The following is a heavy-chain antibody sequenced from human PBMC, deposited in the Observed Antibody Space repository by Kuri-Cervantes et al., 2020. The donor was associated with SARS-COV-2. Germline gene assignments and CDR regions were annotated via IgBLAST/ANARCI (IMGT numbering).Heavy chain of an antibody. CDR3: ARDPTYYDFWSGYSRGNWFDP. V-gene: IGHV1-69*13. CDR1: GGTFSSYA. Sequence: SVKVSCKASGGTFSSYAISWVRQAPGQGLEWMGGIIPIFGTANYAQKFQGRVTITADESTSTAYMELSSLRSEDTAVYYGARDPTYYDFWSGYSRGNWFDPWGQGTLVTVSS. CDR2: IIPIFGTA. D-gene: IGHD3-3*01. J-gene: IGHJ5*02.